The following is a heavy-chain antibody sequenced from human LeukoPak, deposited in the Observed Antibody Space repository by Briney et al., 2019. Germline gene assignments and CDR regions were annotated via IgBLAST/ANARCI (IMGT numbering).Heavy chain of an antibody. Sequence: PSETLSLTCAVYGGSFSGYYWSWIRQPPGKGLEWIGEINHSGSTNYNPSLKSRVTISVDTSKNQFSLKLSSVTAAGTAVYYCARAPYDSSGYYYDYWGQGTLVTVSS. V-gene: IGHV4-34*01. CDR3: ARAPYDSSGYYYDY. CDR2: INHSGST. CDR1: GGSFSGYY. D-gene: IGHD3-22*01. J-gene: IGHJ4*02.